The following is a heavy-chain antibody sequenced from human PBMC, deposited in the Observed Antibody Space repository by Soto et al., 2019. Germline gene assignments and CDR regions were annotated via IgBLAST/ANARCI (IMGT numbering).Heavy chain of an antibody. V-gene: IGHV1-69*08. CDR2: IIPILGET. J-gene: IGHJ6*02. Sequence: QVQLVQSGAEVKKPGSSVRVSCKASRTIFSSYTISWVRQAPGQGLEWMGRIIPILGETNSAQKFQGRVTLTADKSTNTAYMELNSLRLEDTALYYCARGLGGRMDDWGQGTTVTVSS. CDR3: ARGLGGRMDD. CDR1: RTIFSSYT. D-gene: IGHD3-16*01.